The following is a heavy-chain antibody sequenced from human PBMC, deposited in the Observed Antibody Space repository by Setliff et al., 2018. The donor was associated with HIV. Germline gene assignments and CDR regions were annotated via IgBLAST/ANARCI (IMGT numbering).Heavy chain of an antibody. CDR1: GYTFTSYG. V-gene: IGHV1-18*01. CDR2: ISVYNGNT. J-gene: IGHJ4*02. Sequence: ASVKVSCKASGYTFTSYGVTWVRQAPGQGLEWMGWISVYNGNTIYAQKLQGRVTMTTDTSTSTAYMELRSLRSDDTAVYYCARVYCSGGSCFTCNYWGQGTLVTVSS. CDR3: ARVYCSGGSCFTCNY. D-gene: IGHD2-15*01.